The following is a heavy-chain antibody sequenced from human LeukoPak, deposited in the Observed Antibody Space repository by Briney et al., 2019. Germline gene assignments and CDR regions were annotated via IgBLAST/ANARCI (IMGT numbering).Heavy chain of an antibody. Sequence: ASVKVSCNGSEYTFTGCYMHWVRQAPGQGLERMGWINPNSGTTNYAQKFQGKVTVTSDTSIPTAYMELSRMEADETAVYYCARDLMTTPTWDFDYWGQGTLVTVAS. CDR3: ARDLMTTPTWDFDY. J-gene: IGHJ4*02. D-gene: IGHD3-16*01. V-gene: IGHV1-2*02. CDR1: EYTFTGCY. CDR2: INPNSGTT.